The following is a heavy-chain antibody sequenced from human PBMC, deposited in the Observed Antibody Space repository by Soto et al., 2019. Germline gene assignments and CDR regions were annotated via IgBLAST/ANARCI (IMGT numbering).Heavy chain of an antibody. V-gene: IGHV1-69*02. Sequence: SVKVSCKTSGGTLSSYTISWVRQAPGQGLEWMGRIIPILGIANYAQKFQGRVTITADKSTSTAYMELSSLRSEDTAVYYCASNYDFWSEASWGQGTMVTVSS. CDR1: GGTLSSYT. D-gene: IGHD3-3*01. CDR3: ASNYDFWSEAS. CDR2: IIPILGIA. J-gene: IGHJ3*01.